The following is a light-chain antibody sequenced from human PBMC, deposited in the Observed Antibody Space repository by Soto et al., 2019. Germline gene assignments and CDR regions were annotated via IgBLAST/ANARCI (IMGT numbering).Light chain of an antibody. CDR2: DAS. J-gene: IGKJ4*01. V-gene: IGKV3-11*01. Sequence: EIVLTQSPATLSLSPGERATLSCRASQSVSSYLAWYQQKPGKAPSLLIYDASNRATGVPARFSGSGSGTDFTLTISSLEPEDFAVYYCQQRSNWPPGTFGGGTKVDIK. CDR3: QQRSNWPPGT. CDR1: QSVSSY.